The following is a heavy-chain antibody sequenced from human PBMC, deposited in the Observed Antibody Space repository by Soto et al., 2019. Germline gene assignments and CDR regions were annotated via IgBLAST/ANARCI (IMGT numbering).Heavy chain of an antibody. CDR3: ARGAHDFWSGPFDY. V-gene: IGHV4-4*07. J-gene: IGHJ4*02. CDR1: GGSISSYY. D-gene: IGHD3-3*01. Sequence: QGQLQESGPGVVKPSETLSLTCNVSGGSISSYYCNWIRQPAGKGLEWIGRIDASGSTDYNPSLKSRVTMSVDTSKNQFSLRLSSVTAADTAIYYCARGAHDFWSGPFDYWGQGNLVTVSS. CDR2: IDASGST.